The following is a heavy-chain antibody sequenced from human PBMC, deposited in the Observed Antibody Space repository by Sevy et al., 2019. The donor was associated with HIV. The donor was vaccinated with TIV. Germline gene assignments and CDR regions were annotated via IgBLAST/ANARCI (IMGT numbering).Heavy chain of an antibody. CDR2: ISYDGSNK. Sequence: QLGGSLRLSCAASGFTFSSYGMHWVRQAPGKGLEWVAVISYDGSNKYYADSVKGRFTISRDNSKNTLYLQMNSLRAEDTAVYYCAKGTDTAMVTRYYYYYGMDVWGQGTTVTVSS. CDR1: GFTFSSYG. J-gene: IGHJ6*02. CDR3: AKGTDTAMVTRYYYYYGMDV. V-gene: IGHV3-30*18. D-gene: IGHD5-18*01.